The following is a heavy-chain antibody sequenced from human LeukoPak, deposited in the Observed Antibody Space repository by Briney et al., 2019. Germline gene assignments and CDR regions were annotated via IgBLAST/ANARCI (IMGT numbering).Heavy chain of an antibody. CDR1: RFTFSSYA. V-gene: IGHV3-23*01. Sequence: GGSLRLSCAASRFTFSSYAMSWVRQAPGKGLEWVSSISASGSNTHYADSVKGRFTISRDNSKNTLYLQMNSLRAEDTAIYYCATDRVAGRRPLLELGYWGQGTLVTVSS. CDR3: ATDRVAGRRPLLELGY. D-gene: IGHD6-19*01. J-gene: IGHJ4*02. CDR2: ISASGSNT.